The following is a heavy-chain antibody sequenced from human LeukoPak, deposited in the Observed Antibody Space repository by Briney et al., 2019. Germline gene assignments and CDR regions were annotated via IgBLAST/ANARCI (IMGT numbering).Heavy chain of an antibody. CDR2: ISWNSGSI. D-gene: IGHD3-10*01. V-gene: IGHV3-9*03. J-gene: IGHJ4*02. CDR1: GFTFDDYA. Sequence: GGSLRLSCAASGFTFDDYAMHWVRQAPGKGLEWVSGISWNSGSIGYADSVKGQFTISRDNAKNSLYLQMNSLRAEDMALYYCAKSYYYGSGSPYFDYWGQGTLVTVSS. CDR3: AKSYYYGSGSPYFDY.